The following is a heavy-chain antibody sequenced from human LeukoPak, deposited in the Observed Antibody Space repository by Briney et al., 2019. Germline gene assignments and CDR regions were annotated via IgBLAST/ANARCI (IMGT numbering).Heavy chain of an antibody. D-gene: IGHD2-15*01. CDR1: GGSISSYY. CDR2: IYYSGST. CDR3: GGYCSGGSCYSQFDY. J-gene: IGHJ4*02. Sequence: SETLSLTCTVSGGSISSYYWSWIRQPPGKGLEWIGYIYYSGSTNYNPSLKSRVTISVDTSKNQFSLKLSSVTAADTAVYYCGGYCSGGSCYSQFDYWGQGTLVTVSS. V-gene: IGHV4-59*08.